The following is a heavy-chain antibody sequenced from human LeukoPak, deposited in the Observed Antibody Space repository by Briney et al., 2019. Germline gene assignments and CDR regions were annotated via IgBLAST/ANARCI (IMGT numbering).Heavy chain of an antibody. Sequence: PGESLKISCKGSGYSFTSYWIGWVRQMPGKGLEWMGIIYPGDSDTRYSPSFQGQATISADKSISTAYLQWSSLKASDTAMYYCARVMEYYYYGMDVWGQGTTVTVSS. CDR2: IYPGDSDT. J-gene: IGHJ6*02. V-gene: IGHV5-51*01. CDR1: GYSFTSYW. CDR3: ARVMEYYYYGMDV. D-gene: IGHD2-8*01.